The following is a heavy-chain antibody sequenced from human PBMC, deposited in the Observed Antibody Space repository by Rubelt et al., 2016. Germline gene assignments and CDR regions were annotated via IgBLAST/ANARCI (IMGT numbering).Heavy chain of an antibody. D-gene: IGHD1-26*01. Sequence: GKGLVWVSRINTDGSTSYADSVKGRFTISRDNGKNTLHLQMNSLRAEDTAVYYCATDSRIVGATGSADYWGQGTLVTVSS. CDR2: INTDGST. V-gene: IGHV3-74*01. J-gene: IGHJ4*02. CDR3: ATDSRIVGATGSADY.